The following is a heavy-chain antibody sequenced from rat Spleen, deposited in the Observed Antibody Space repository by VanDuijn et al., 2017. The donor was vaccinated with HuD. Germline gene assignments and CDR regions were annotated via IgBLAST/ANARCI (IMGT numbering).Heavy chain of an antibody. V-gene: IGHV2-45*01. CDR1: GFSLTSYN. J-gene: IGHJ2*01. CDR2: MWRGGST. CDR3: ARANSGYLDY. Sequence: QVQLKESGPGLVQPPETLSLTCTVSGFSLTSYNVPWVRQPPGKGLEWMGVMWRGGSTDYNSALKSRLSISRDTSKNQVFLKMNSLQSEDTTTYYCARANSGYLDYWGQGVMVTVSS. D-gene: IGHD4-3*01.